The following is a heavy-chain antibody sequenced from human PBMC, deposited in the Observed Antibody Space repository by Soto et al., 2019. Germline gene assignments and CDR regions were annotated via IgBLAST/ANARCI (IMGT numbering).Heavy chain of an antibody. D-gene: IGHD3-10*01. CDR1: GGSISSGGYY. V-gene: IGHV4-31*11. J-gene: IGHJ3*02. Sequence: SETLSLTCAVSGGSISSGGYYWNWIRQHPGKDLDWIGYIYYSGNTKYNPSLKSRVTISVDTSKNQFSLKLSSVTAADTAVYYCARGFGELSAFDIWGQGTMVTVSS. CDR2: IYYSGNT. CDR3: ARGFGELSAFDI.